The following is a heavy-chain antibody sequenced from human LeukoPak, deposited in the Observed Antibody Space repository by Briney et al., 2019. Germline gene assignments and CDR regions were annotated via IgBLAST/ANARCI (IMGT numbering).Heavy chain of an antibody. CDR1: GFIFDDYC. Sequence: PGGSLRLSCAVSGFIFDDYCMSWIRQAPGKGLEWVSGINWNGGSTGYADSVKGRFTISRDNAKNSLYLQMNSLRAEDTALYYCARAHYSGSFGYWGQGTLVTASS. CDR2: INWNGGST. J-gene: IGHJ4*02. D-gene: IGHD1-26*01. CDR3: ARAHYSGSFGY. V-gene: IGHV3-20*04.